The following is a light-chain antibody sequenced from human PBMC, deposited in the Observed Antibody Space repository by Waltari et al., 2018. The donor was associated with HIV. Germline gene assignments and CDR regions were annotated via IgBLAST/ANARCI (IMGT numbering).Light chain of an antibody. V-gene: IGLV3-21*02. CDR2: DDS. Sequence: SYVLTQPPSVSVAPGQTARITCGGNNIGSKSVHWHQQMPGQAPVLVVSDDSDRPSGIPERFSGSNSGNTATLTISRVVAGDEADYYCQVWDTSSDHVVFGGGTKLTVL. CDR1: NIGSKS. J-gene: IGLJ3*02. CDR3: QVWDTSSDHVV.